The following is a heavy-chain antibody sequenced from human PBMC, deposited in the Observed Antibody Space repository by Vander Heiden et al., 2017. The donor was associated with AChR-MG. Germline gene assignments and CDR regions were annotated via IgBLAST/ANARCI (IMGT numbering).Heavy chain of an antibody. V-gene: IGHV4-4*02. Sequence: QVQLQESGPGLVKPSGTLSLTCAVSGGSISSSNWWSWVRRPPGKGLGWIGEIYHGGSTNYNPSLKSRFTISVDKSKNQFSLKLSSVTAADTAVYYCAMRGVRGDYWGQGTLVTVSS. CDR3: AMRGVRGDY. D-gene: IGHD3-10*01. J-gene: IGHJ4*02. CDR2: IYHGGST. CDR1: GGSISSSNW.